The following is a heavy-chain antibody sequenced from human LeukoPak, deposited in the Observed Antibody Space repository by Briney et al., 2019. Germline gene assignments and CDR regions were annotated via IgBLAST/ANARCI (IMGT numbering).Heavy chain of an antibody. CDR1: GGSIGSATYY. CDR3: ARHLGSAYSPLDY. D-gene: IGHD3-22*01. V-gene: IGHV4-30-2*01. J-gene: IGHJ4*02. CDR2: IYHSGGT. Sequence: PSEALSLTCTVSGGSIGSATYYWSWIRQPPGKGLEWIGYIYHSGGTYYNPSLKSRVTISVDRSKNHFSLNLSSVTAADTAVYYCARHLGSAYSPLDYWGQGTLVTVSS.